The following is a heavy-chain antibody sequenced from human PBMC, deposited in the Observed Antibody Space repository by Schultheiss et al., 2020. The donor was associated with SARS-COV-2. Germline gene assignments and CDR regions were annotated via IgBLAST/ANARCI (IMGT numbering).Heavy chain of an antibody. J-gene: IGHJ3*02. CDR2: IYYSGST. CDR1: GGSMSSYY. CDR3: ARERVRYFDWLSPADAFDI. Sequence: SETLSLTCSVSGGSMSSYYWSWIRQPPGKGLEWIGYIYYSGSTNYNPSLKSRVTISVDTSKNQFSLKLSSVTAADTAVYYCARERVRYFDWLSPADAFDIWGQGSMVTVSS. V-gene: IGHV4-59*12. D-gene: IGHD3-9*01.